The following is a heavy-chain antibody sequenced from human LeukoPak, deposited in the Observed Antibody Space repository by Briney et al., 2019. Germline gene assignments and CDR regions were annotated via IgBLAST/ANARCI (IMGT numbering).Heavy chain of an antibody. CDR2: ITSNGGSA. D-gene: IGHD3-9*01. CDR1: GFTFSSYT. J-gene: IGHJ4*02. Sequence: GGSLRLSCLASGFTFSSYTIHWVRQAPGKGLEFVSAITSNGGSAYYADSVKGRFTISRDNSKNTVYLQMSSLRAEDTAVYYCVIVRGYFDSSGSDYWGQGTLVTVSS. V-gene: IGHV3-64D*06. CDR3: VIVRGYFDSSGSDY.